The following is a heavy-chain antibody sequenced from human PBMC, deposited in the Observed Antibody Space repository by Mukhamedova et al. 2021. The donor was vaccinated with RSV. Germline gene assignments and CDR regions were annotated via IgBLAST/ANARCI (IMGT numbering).Heavy chain of an antibody. V-gene: IGHV3-7*01. CDR2: IKQDGSEK. CDR3: ARVADAILRDAFDI. D-gene: IGHD2-21*01. CDR1: SYW. Sequence: SYWMSWVRQAPGKGLEWVANIKQDGSEKYYVDSVKGRFTISRDNAKNSLYLQMNSLRAEDTAVYYCARVADAILRDAFDIWGQG. J-gene: IGHJ3*02.